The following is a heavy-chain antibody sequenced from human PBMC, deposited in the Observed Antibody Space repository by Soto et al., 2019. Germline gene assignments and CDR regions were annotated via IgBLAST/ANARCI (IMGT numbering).Heavy chain of an antibody. CDR3: ARDSLSGTDAFDI. Sequence: QVQPVQSGAEVKKPGASVKVSCKASGYTFFNYGVTWVRQAPGQGLEWMGWISVYNGNTNYAQKLQGRVTLTTDISTSTAYMELRSLTSDETAVYYCARDSLSGTDAFDIWGQGTMVTVSS. CDR1: GYTFFNYG. J-gene: IGHJ3*02. D-gene: IGHD1-26*01. CDR2: ISVYNGNT. V-gene: IGHV1-18*01.